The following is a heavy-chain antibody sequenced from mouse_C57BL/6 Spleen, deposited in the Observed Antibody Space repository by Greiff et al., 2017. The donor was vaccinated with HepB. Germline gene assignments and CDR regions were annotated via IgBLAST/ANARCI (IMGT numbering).Heavy chain of an antibody. CDR3: ARYGLKSNYHFDY. CDR2: IRNKANGYTT. J-gene: IGHJ2*01. D-gene: IGHD2-5*01. CDR1: GFTFTDYY. Sequence: EVMLVESGGGLVQPGGSLSLSCAASGFTFTDYYMSWVRQPPGKALEWLGFIRNKANGYTTEYSASVKGRFTISRDNSKSILYLQMNALRAEDSATYYCARYGLKSNYHFDYWGQGTTLTVSS. V-gene: IGHV7-3*01.